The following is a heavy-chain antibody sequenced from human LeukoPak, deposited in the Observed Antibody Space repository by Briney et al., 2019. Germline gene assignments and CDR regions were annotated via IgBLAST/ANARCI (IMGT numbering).Heavy chain of an antibody. V-gene: IGHV1-46*01. J-gene: IGHJ4*02. CDR1: GYTFTSYY. CDR2: INPSGGST. CDR3: AGSTYYYGSGFTHYVY. Sequence: ASVKVSCKASGYTFTSYYMHWVRQAPGQGLEWMGIINPSGGSTSYAQKFQGRVTMTRDMSTSTVYMELSSLRSEDTAVYYCAGSTYYYGSGFTHYVYWGQGTLVTVSS. D-gene: IGHD3-10*01.